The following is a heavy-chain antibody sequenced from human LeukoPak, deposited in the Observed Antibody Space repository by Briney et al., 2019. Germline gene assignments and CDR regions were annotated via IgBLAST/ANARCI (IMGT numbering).Heavy chain of an antibody. CDR3: AKDLGPEATGYFEDYHYYGMDV. D-gene: IGHD3-9*01. Sequence: PGRSLRLSCAASGFPFGSYGVHWVRQAPGKGLEWMAFIRYDGSDKYYADSGKGRVTISRDNSKNTLYLQLNGLRGEDTAVYYCAKDLGPEATGYFEDYHYYGMDVWGQGTTVTVSS. J-gene: IGHJ6*02. CDR1: GFPFGSYG. CDR2: IRYDGSDK. V-gene: IGHV3-30*02.